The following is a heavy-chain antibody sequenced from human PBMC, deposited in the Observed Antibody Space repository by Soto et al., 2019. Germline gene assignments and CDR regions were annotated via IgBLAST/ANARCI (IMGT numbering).Heavy chain of an antibody. D-gene: IGHD1-26*01. CDR1: GDSMNRYY. Sequence: SETLSLTCTVSGDSMNRYYWSWIRQPPGKGLEWIGYISYSGSTNYNPSLKSRVTMSVVTSKNHFSLKVSSVTAADTAVYYCARVRGGRPVTPFDFWGQGTLVTVSS. CDR2: ISYSGST. J-gene: IGHJ4*02. CDR3: ARVRGGRPVTPFDF. V-gene: IGHV4-59*01.